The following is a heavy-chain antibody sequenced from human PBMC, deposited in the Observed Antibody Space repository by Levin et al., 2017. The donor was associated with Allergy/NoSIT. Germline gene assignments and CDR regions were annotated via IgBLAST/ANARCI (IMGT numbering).Heavy chain of an antibody. Sequence: GGSLRLSCAASGFTFNTYWMTWVRQAPGKGLEWVAYIKEDGSEKYYVDSVKGRFTISRDNAKTSLYLQMNSLRAGDTAVYYCARVHSGYDYGDALDYWGQGTLVTVSS. CDR1: GFTFNTYW. CDR3: ARVHSGYDYGDALDY. V-gene: IGHV3-7*01. J-gene: IGHJ4*02. D-gene: IGHD5-12*01. CDR2: IKEDGSEK.